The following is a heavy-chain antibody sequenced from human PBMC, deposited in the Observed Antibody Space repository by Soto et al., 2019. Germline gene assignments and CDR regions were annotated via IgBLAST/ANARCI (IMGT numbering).Heavy chain of an antibody. D-gene: IGHD6-19*01. CDR1: GGPINTYN. Sequence: PETLSLTYTVSGGPINTYNWSWIQQPPGKGLEWNGYVNYSGNSESRPSLKSRATISIDTSKKQVSMKLNSVTAADTADYYGARNWFSVAGRFHFDYWGQGIPVTVSS. CDR3: ARNWFSVAGRFHFDY. V-gene: IGHV4-59*01. J-gene: IGHJ4*02. CDR2: VNYSGNS.